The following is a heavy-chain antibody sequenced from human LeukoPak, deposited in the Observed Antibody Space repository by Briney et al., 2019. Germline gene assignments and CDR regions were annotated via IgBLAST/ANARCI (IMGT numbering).Heavy chain of an antibody. Sequence: NPGGSLRLSCAASGFTFSSYSMNWVRQAPGKGLEWVSSISSSSSYIYYADSVKGRFTISRDNAKNSLYLQMNSLRAEDTAVYYCARDAYYYGSGSSPYYFDYWGQGTLVTVSS. CDR2: ISSSSSYI. CDR3: ARDAYYYGSGSSPYYFDY. J-gene: IGHJ4*02. D-gene: IGHD3-10*01. CDR1: GFTFSSYS. V-gene: IGHV3-21*01.